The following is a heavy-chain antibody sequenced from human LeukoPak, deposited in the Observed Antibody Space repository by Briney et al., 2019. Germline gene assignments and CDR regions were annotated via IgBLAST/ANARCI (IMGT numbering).Heavy chain of an antibody. Sequence: PGGSLRLSCAASGFTFSSFGMHWVRQPPGKGLVWVSRIDTDGRTTTYADSVKGRFTISRDNARNTVYLQINSLRAEDTAVYYCATLNSLGHDYWGQGILVTVSP. CDR1: GFTFSSFG. CDR3: ATLNSLGHDY. CDR2: IDTDGRTT. V-gene: IGHV3-74*01. D-gene: IGHD1/OR15-1a*01. J-gene: IGHJ4*02.